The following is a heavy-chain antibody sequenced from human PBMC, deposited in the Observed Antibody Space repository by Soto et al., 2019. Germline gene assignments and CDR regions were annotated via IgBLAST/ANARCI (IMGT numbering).Heavy chain of an antibody. V-gene: IGHV1-69*08. CDR1: GGTFSSYT. Sequence: QVQLVQSGAEVKKPGSSVKVSCKASGGTFSSYTISWVRQAPGQGLEWMGRIIPILGIANYAQKFQGRVTITADKSTSTAYMELSSLRSEDTAVYYCARDGNYYDCTQEGFDPWGQGTLVTVSS. CDR3: ARDGNYYDCTQEGFDP. J-gene: IGHJ5*02. CDR2: IIPILGIA. D-gene: IGHD3-22*01.